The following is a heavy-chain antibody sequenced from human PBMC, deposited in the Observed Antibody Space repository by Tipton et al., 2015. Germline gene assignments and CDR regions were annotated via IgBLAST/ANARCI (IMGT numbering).Heavy chain of an antibody. Sequence: GSLRLSCAASGFTFSTYSMNWFRQAPGKGLEWVSSITGSSSYMFYADSVEGRFTISRDNAKNSLFLQMNSLTAEDTAVYFCARELSGWAPDYWGQGTLVTVSP. D-gene: IGHD6-19*01. CDR3: ARELSGWAPDY. CDR2: ITGSSSYM. J-gene: IGHJ4*02. V-gene: IGHV3-21*01. CDR1: GFTFSTYS.